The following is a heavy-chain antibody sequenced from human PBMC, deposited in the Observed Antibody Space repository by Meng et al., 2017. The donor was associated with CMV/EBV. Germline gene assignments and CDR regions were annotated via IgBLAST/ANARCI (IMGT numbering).Heavy chain of an antibody. J-gene: IGHJ4*02. CDR1: GGSFSGYY. Sequence: QVPLQQWGAGLLKPSETLSHTCAVYGGSFSGYYRSWIRQPPGKGLEWIGEINHSGSTNNNPSLKSRVTISVDTSKNQFSLKLSSVTAADTAVYYCASSLTYPDYWGQGTLVTVSS. D-gene: IGHD2-15*01. CDR3: ASSLTYPDY. V-gene: IGHV4-34*01. CDR2: INHSGST.